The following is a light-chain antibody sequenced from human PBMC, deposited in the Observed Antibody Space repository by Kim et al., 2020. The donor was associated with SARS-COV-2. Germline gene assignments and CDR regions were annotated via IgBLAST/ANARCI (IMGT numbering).Light chain of an antibody. CDR3: QVWDTDSSTYV. Sequence: RGYKTRITVGVNNIGSKNVNWYQRKPSKAPVLVIYRDNDRPSGIPERFSGSNSGNTATLTISRAQAGDEADYYCQVWDTDSSTYVFGTGTKVTVL. CDR1: NIGSKN. J-gene: IGLJ1*01. V-gene: IGLV3-9*01. CDR2: RDN.